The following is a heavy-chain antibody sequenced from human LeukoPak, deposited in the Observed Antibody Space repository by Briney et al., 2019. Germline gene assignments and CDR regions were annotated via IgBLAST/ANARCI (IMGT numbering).Heavy chain of an antibody. J-gene: IGHJ6*02. CDR1: AFIFSGHW. CDR3: ARDQCSGGSCYSGSDYYYYGMDV. D-gene: IGHD2-15*01. CDR2: IKEDGSER. Sequence: GGSLRLSCEGSAFIFSGHWMNWVRQTPGKGLEWVASIKEDGSERQYVDSVKGRFSISRDNTKGSLFLQLNSLRAEDTAVYYCARDQCSGGSCYSGSDYYYYGMDVWGQGTTVTVSS. V-gene: IGHV3-7*01.